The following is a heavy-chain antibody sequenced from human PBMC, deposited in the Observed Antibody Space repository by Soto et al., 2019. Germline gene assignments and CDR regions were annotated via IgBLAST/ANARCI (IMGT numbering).Heavy chain of an antibody. D-gene: IGHD1-20*01. CDR1: GFTFSSYG. CDR2: ISYDGSNK. J-gene: IGHJ6*02. CDR3: AKEGSNWSGGMDV. Sequence: GGSLRLSCAASGFTFSSYGVHWVRQAPGKGLEWVAVISYDGSNKYYADSVKGRFTISRDNSKNTLYLQMNSLRAEDTAVYYCAKEGSNWSGGMDVWGQGTTVTVSS. V-gene: IGHV3-30*18.